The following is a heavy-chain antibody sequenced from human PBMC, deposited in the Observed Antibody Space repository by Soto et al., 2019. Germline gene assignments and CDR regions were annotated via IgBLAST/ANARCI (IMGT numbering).Heavy chain of an antibody. CDR2: IYYSGIT. V-gene: IGHV4-39*01. CDR3: ARHGSN. CDR1: GVSISNSSYY. J-gene: IGHJ4*02. Sequence: PSETLSLTCTVSGVSISNSSYYWGWIRRPPGKGVEWIGTIYYSGITYYNPSLKSRVTISVDTSKNQFSLKLTSVTAADTAVYYCARHGSNWGQGTLVTVSS.